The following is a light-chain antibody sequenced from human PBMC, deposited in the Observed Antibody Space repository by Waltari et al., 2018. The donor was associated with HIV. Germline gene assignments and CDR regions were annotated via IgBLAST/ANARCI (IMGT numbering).Light chain of an antibody. CDR3: QQRSNWRGCT. CDR1: PGISSY. CDR2: AAS. J-gene: IGKJ3*01. Sequence: DIHSAQSPSILSAPVGARITITCRTSPGISSYLAWYQQKPGKAPNLLIYAASTLQSGVPPRFSGSGSGTEFTLTISGLHPEDFAIYYGQQRSNWRGCTFGPGTKVDIK. V-gene: IGKV1-9*01.